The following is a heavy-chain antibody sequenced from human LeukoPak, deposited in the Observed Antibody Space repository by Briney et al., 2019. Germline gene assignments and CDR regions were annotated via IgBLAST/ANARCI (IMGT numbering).Heavy chain of an antibody. D-gene: IGHD3-9*01. Sequence: GASVKVSCKASGYTFTSYDINWVRQAPGQGLEWMGGIIPIFGTANYAQKFQGRVTITADKSTSTAYMELSSLRSEDTAVYYCARGSHYDILTGYLDYWGQGTLVTVSS. CDR1: GYTFTSYD. J-gene: IGHJ4*02. CDR2: IIPIFGTA. CDR3: ARGSHYDILTGYLDY. V-gene: IGHV1-69*06.